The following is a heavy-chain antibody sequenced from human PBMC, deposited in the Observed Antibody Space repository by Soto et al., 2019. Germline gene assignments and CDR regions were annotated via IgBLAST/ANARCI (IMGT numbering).Heavy chain of an antibody. CDR3: AKDRDFWSGYFGGFDY. D-gene: IGHD3-3*01. CDR2: ISVSGGST. Sequence: EVQLLESGGGLVQPGGSLRLSCAASGFTFSSYAMIWVRQAPGKGLEWVSGISVSGGSTYYADSVKGRFTISRDNSKNTLYLQFDSLRAEDTALYYCAKDRDFWSGYFGGFDYWGQGTLVTVSS. J-gene: IGHJ4*02. V-gene: IGHV3-23*01. CDR1: GFTFSSYA.